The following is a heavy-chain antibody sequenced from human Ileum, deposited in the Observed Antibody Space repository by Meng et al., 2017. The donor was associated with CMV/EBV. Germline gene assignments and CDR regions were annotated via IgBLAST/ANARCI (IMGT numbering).Heavy chain of an antibody. CDR3: ARGINCSSTSCYTPRGTFDY. CDR2: INHSGST. Sequence: FSGYYWSWIRQPPGKGLEWIGEINHSGSTNYNPSLKSRVTISVDTSKNQFSLKLSSVTAADTAVYYCARGINCSSTSCYTPRGTFDYWGQGTLVTVSS. CDR1: FSGYY. V-gene: IGHV4-34*01. D-gene: IGHD2-2*02. J-gene: IGHJ4*02.